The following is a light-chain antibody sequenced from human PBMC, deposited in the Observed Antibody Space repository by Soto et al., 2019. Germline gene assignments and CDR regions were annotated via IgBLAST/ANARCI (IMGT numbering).Light chain of an antibody. J-gene: IGLJ1*01. Sequence: QSALTQPASVSGSPGQSITISCTGTSSDVGGSNYVSWYQQHPGKAPKLMIYDVSNRPSGVSNRFSGSKSGTTASLTISGLQAEDEADYFCSSYTGTNTHYVFGTGTKLTVL. CDR1: SSDVGGSNY. CDR2: DVS. CDR3: SSYTGTNTHYV. V-gene: IGLV2-14*01.